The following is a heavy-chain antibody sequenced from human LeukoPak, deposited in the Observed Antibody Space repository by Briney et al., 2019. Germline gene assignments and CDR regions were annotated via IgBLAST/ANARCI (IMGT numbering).Heavy chain of an antibody. CDR3: ARDSGYSPYYYYMDV. CDR1: GYSISSGSY. J-gene: IGHJ6*03. V-gene: IGHV4-38-2*02. CDR2: IYHGGST. Sequence: SETLSLTCTVSGYSISSGSYWGWLRQPPGKGLEWIGSIYHGGSTLYNPSLKSRVTISLDTSKNQFSLKLSSLTAADAAVYYCARDSGYSPYYYYMDVWGKGTTVTVSS. D-gene: IGHD6-25*01.